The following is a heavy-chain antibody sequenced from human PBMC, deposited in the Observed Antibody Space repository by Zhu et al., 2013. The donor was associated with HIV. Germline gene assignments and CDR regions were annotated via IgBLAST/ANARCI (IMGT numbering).Heavy chain of an antibody. CDR3: ARDCSSTSCYRYYYGMDV. CDR2: IIPILGIA. D-gene: IGHD2-2*01. Sequence: QVQLVQSGAEVKKPGSSVKVSCKASGGTFSSYTISWVRQAPGQGLEWMGRIIPILGIANYAQKFQGRVTITADKSTSTAYMELSSLRSEDTAVYYCARDCSSTSCYRYYYGMDVWGRRDHGHRLL. CDR1: GGTFSSYT. V-gene: IGHV1-69*08. J-gene: IGHJ6*02.